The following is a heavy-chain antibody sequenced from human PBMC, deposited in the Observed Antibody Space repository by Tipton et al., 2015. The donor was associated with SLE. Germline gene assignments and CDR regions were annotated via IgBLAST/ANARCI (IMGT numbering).Heavy chain of an antibody. CDR2: IYHSGST. V-gene: IGHV4-38-2*01. J-gene: IGHJ6*03. CDR3: ERGYYYSYYMDV. CDR1: GYSISSGYY. Sequence: TLSLTCAVSGYSISSGYYWGWIRQPPGKGLEWIGSIYHSGSTYYNPSLKSRVTISVDTSKNQFSLKLSSVTAADTAVYYCERGYYYSYYMDVWGKGTTVTVSS.